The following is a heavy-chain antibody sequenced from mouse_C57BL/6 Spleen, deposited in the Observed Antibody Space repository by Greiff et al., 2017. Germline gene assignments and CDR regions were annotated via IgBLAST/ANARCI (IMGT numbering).Heavy chain of an antibody. D-gene: IGHD1-1*01. Sequence: VQLQQSGPELVKPGASVKIPCKASGYTFTDYNMDWVKQSHGKSLEWIGDINPNNGGTIYNQKFKGKATLTVDKSSSTAYMGLRSLTSEDTAVYDGARGRYYGSSAYWYFDVWGRGTTVTVSS. CDR2: INPNNGGT. CDR1: GYTFTDYN. J-gene: IGHJ1*03. V-gene: IGHV1-18*01. CDR3: ARGRYYGSSAYWYFDV.